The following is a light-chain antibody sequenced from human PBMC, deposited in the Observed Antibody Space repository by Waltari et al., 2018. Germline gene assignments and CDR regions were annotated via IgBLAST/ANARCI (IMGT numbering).Light chain of an antibody. CDR3: ISYAGSATWV. CDR1: SSDVGAYTY. J-gene: IGLJ3*02. Sequence: QSALTQPPSASGSPGQSVTISCTGTSSDVGAYTYVSWFQQHPGKAPKVIIYDVSTRPAGVPGRVSGSKSGNTASLTVSGLQAEDEADYYCISYAGSATWVFGGGTKLSIL. CDR2: DVS. V-gene: IGLV2-8*01.